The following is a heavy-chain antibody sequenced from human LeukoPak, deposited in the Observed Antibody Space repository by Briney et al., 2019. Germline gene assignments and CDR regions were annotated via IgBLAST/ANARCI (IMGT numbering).Heavy chain of an antibody. Sequence: SETLSLTCTVSGGSISSYYWSWIRQPPGKGLEYIGYVYYNERTNYNPSLKSRVTISIDTSKNQSSLKLSSVTAADTAVYYCASFSDYGGNFFDYWGQGTLVTVSS. CDR3: ASFSDYGGNFFDY. CDR1: GGSISSYY. J-gene: IGHJ4*02. V-gene: IGHV4-59*08. CDR2: VYYNERT. D-gene: IGHD4-23*01.